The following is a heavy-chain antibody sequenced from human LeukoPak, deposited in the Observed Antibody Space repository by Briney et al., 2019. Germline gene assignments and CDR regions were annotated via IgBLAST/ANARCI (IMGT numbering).Heavy chain of an antibody. V-gene: IGHV3-30*02. CDR1: GFTFSNHG. CDR3: ARAVYCSGGSCYYYYYGMDV. J-gene: IGHJ6*02. D-gene: IGHD2-15*01. Sequence: GGSLRLSCAASGFTFSNHGMHWVRQAPGKGLEWVAFIRYDGSNKYYADSVKGRFTISRDNAKNSLYLQMNSLRAEDTAVYYCARAVYCSGGSCYYYYYGMDVWGQGTTVTVSS. CDR2: IRYDGSNK.